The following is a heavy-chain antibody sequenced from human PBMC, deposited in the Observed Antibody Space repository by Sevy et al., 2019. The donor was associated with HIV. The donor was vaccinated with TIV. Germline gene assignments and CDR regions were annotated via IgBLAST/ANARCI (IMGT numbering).Heavy chain of an antibody. V-gene: IGHV4-31*03. CDR2: IYDSGST. CDR3: ARGANYDILTGYYKWFDP. D-gene: IGHD3-9*01. Sequence: SETPSLTCTVSGGSISSGGYYWSWIRQHPGKGLEWIGYIYDSGSTYYNPSLKSRVTISVDTSKNQFSLKLSSVTAADTAVYYCARGANYDILTGYYKWFDPWGQGTLVTVSS. CDR1: GGSISSGGYY. J-gene: IGHJ5*02.